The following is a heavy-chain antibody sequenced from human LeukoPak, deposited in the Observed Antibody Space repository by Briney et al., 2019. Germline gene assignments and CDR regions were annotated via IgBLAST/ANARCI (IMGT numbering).Heavy chain of an antibody. CDR2: IYYSGGT. D-gene: IGHD5-24*01. CDR1: GDSISSYY. Sequence: SETLSLTCTVSGDSISSYYWSWIRQPPGEGLEWIGYIYYSGGTDYNPSLKSRVTISVDTSKNQFSLKLRSVTAADTAVYYCARHVTISGPYDASDIWGQGTMVTVSP. CDR3: ARHVTISGPYDASDI. V-gene: IGHV4-59*08. J-gene: IGHJ3*02.